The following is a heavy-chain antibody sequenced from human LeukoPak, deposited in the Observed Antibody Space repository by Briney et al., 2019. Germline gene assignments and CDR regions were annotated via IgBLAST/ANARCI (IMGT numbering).Heavy chain of an antibody. CDR2: IYHSGST. V-gene: IGHV4-30-2*01. CDR3: ASAASTVVAH. CDR1: GGSISSGGYY. J-gene: IGHJ1*01. D-gene: IGHD4-23*01. Sequence: SETLSLTCTVSGGSISSGGYYWSWIRQPPGKGLEWIGYIYHSGSTYYNPSLKSRVTISVDRSKNQFSLKLSSVTAADTAVYYCASAASTVVAHWGQGTLVTVSS.